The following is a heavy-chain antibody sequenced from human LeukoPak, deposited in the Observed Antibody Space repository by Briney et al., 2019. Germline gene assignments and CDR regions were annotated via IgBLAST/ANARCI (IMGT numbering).Heavy chain of an antibody. V-gene: IGHV3-21*01. D-gene: IGHD2-2*01. CDR3: ARMTPDCSSTSCYQRAFDI. CDR2: ISSSSSYI. Sequence: PGGSLRLSCAASGFTFSSYSMNWVRQAPGKGLEWVSSISSSSSYIYYADSVKGRFTISRDNAKNSLYLQMNSLRAEDTAVYYCARMTPDCSSTSCYQRAFDIWGQGTMVTVSS. J-gene: IGHJ3*02. CDR1: GFTFSSYS.